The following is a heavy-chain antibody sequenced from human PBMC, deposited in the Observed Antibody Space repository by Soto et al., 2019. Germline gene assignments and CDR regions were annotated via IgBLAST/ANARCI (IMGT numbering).Heavy chain of an antibody. CDR3: AKLPSEYYDFWSGSPEGDFYFDY. CDR2: ISGSGGST. CDR1: GFTFSSYA. J-gene: IGHJ4*02. V-gene: IGHV3-23*01. Sequence: GGSLRLSCAASGFTFSSYAMSWVRQAPGKGLEWVSAISGSGGSTYYADSVKGRFTISRDNSKNTLYLQMNSLRAEDTAVYYCAKLPSEYYDFWSGSPEGDFYFDYWGQGTLVTVSS. D-gene: IGHD3-3*01.